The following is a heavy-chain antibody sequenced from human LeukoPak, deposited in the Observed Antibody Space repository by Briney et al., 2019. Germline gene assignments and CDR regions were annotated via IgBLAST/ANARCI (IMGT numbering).Heavy chain of an antibody. J-gene: IGHJ4*02. D-gene: IGHD4-11*01. CDR3: ARDGDSTGRHFDY. Sequence: AGSLRLSCAASGFTSSTYTMNWVRQAPGKGMEWDSYISTLSTTINYADSVKGRFTISRDTAKNSLYLQMNSLRDEDTAVYYCARDGDSTGRHFDYWGQGTLVTV. CDR2: ISTLSTTI. CDR1: GFTSSTYT. V-gene: IGHV3-48*02.